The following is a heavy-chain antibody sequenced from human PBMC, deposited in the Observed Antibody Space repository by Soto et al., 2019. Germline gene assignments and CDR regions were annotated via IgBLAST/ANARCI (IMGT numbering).Heavy chain of an antibody. Sequence: QVQLVQSGAEVKKPGASVKVSCKASGYTFTSYAMHWVRQAPGQRLEWMGWINAGNGNTKYSQKFQGRVTITRDTSASTAYMELSSLRSEDTAVYYCARAKVTMVRGVTNNGFDPWGQGTLVTVSS. CDR2: INAGNGNT. V-gene: IGHV1-3*01. D-gene: IGHD3-10*01. CDR3: ARAKVTMVRGVTNNGFDP. CDR1: GYTFTSYA. J-gene: IGHJ5*02.